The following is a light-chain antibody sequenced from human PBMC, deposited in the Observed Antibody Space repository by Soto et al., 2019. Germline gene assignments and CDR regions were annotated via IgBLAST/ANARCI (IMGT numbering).Light chain of an antibody. J-gene: IGKJ4*01. V-gene: IGKV3-15*01. CDR1: QSVNSD. Sequence: ETVMTQSPATLSASPGESATLSCRASQSVNSDLAWYQQIPGQAPRLLLYSASTGATGGPARFSGSGSGTAFTLPITSLPSEDFAIYYCQQYNNWPLTFGGGTKVEI. CDR3: QQYNNWPLT. CDR2: SAS.